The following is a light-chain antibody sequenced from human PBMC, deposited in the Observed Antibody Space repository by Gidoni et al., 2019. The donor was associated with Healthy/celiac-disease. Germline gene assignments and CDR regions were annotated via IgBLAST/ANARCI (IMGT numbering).Light chain of an antibody. CDR3: SSYTSSSTLWV. V-gene: IGLV2-14*03. CDR1: TSDVGGYNY. J-gene: IGLJ3*02. CDR2: DVS. Sequence: QSALTQPASVYGAAGQSITISCTGTTSDVGGYNYVSWYQQHPGKAPNLMIYDVSNRPSGVSNRFSGSKSGNTSSLTISGLQAEAEADYYCSSYTSSSTLWVFGGGTKLTVL.